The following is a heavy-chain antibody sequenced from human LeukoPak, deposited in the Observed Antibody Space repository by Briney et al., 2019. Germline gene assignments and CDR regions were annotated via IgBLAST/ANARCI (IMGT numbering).Heavy chain of an antibody. V-gene: IGHV3-33*03. CDR3: VSFYETY. CDR2: IWAAGNDD. CDR1: GFSFSLYG. D-gene: IGHD2/OR15-2a*01. J-gene: IGHJ4*02. Sequence: GGSLRPSCGASGFSFSLYGMHWVRQAPGKGLEWVAFIWAAGNDDFYADSVKGRFTISKDNAKNTVYLQMNNLRAEDTAVYYCVSFYETYWGRGTLVTVSS.